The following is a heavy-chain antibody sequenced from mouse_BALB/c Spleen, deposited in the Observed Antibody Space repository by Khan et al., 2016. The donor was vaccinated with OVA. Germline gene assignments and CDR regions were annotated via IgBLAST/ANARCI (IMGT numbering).Heavy chain of an antibody. CDR1: GYTFTDFL. CDR3: ARAGYVEFAY. V-gene: IGHV1-77*01. J-gene: IGHJ3*01. D-gene: IGHD3-2*02. Sequence: QVQLKQSGPELVKPGASVRMSCNASGYTFTDFLISWVKQRAGQGLEWIGEIYPGSGYTYYNEKFKGKATLTSDRSSNTAYMDLNSLTSADSAVYFCARAGYVEFAYWGQGTLVTVSA. CDR2: IYPGSGYT.